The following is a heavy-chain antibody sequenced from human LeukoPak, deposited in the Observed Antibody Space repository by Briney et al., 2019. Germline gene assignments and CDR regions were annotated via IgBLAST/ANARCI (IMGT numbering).Heavy chain of an antibody. CDR1: GFTFSSYA. V-gene: IGHV3-23*01. D-gene: IGHD2-2*02. Sequence: GGSLRLSCAASGFTFSSYAMSWVRQAPGKGLEWVSAISGSGGSTYYAGSVKGRFTISRDNSKNTLYLQMNSLRAEDTAVYYCASLREDIVVVPAAIPNWFDPWGQGTLVTVSS. J-gene: IGHJ5*02. CDR3: ASLREDIVVVPAAIPNWFDP. CDR2: ISGSGGST.